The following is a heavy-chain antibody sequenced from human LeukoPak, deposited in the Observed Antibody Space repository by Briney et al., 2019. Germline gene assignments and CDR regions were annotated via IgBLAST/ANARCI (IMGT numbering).Heavy chain of an antibody. V-gene: IGHV3-48*03. Sequence: GGSLRLSCAASGFTFSSYEMNWVRQAPGKGLEWVSYISSSGSTIYYADSVKGRFTISRDNAKNSLYPQMNSLRAEDTAVYYCARDGYSHGYCFDYWGQGTLVTVSS. CDR1: GFTFSSYE. D-gene: IGHD5-18*01. CDR3: ARDGYSHGYCFDY. J-gene: IGHJ4*02. CDR2: ISSSGSTI.